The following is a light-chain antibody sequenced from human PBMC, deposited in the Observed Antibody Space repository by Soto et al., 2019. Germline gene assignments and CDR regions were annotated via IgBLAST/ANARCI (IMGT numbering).Light chain of an antibody. CDR1: SSDVGGYIY. CDR2: DVS. CDR3: CSYAGNYTYV. J-gene: IGLJ1*01. Sequence: SALTQPRSVSGSPGQSVTISCTGTSSDVGGYIYVSWYQQHPGKAPKLMMFDVSKRPSGVPDRFSGSKSDNTASLTISGLQTEDEADYFCCSYAGNYTYVFGTGTKVTVL. V-gene: IGLV2-11*01.